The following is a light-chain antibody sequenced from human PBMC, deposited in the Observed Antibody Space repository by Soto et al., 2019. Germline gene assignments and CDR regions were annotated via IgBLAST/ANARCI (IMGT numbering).Light chain of an antibody. CDR1: QSIGSW. V-gene: IGKV1-5*03. J-gene: IGKJ1*01. CDR3: QQYGSYSPWT. CDR2: KAS. Sequence: DIQMTQSPSTLSASVGDRVTITCRASQSIGSWLAWYQQKPGKAPKLLIYKASSLESGVPSRFSGSGSGTEFTLPISSLQPDDFASYYCQQYGSYSPWTFGQGNKVEIK.